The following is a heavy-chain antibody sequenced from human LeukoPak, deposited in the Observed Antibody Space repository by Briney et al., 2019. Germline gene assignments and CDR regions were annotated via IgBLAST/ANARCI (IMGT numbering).Heavy chain of an antibody. J-gene: IGHJ4*02. CDR3: ARTSDTAMANFDY. D-gene: IGHD5-18*01. V-gene: IGHV4-34*01. CDR1: GGSFSGYY. Sequence: PSETLSLTCAVSGGSFSGYYWSWIRQPPGKGLEWIGEINHSGSTNYNPSLKSRVTISVDTSKNQFSLKLSSVTAADTAVYYCARTSDTAMANFDYWGQGTLVTVSS. CDR2: INHSGST.